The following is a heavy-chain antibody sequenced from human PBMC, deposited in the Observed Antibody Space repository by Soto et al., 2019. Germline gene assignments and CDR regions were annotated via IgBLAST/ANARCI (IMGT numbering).Heavy chain of an antibody. V-gene: IGHV4-30-4*08. CDR3: AREDDGGDTLDV. D-gene: IGHD2-21*02. J-gene: IGHJ6*02. CDR1: GGSISGDYYH. Sequence: QVQLQQSGPGLVKPSQTLSLTCTVSGGSISGDYYHWTWIRQSPEKGLEWIGYIHHSGSILYYPSLKSRLTISVDTSKNQFSLHLSSVTAADTAVYFCAREDDGGDTLDVWGQGTTVTVSS. CDR2: IHHSGSI.